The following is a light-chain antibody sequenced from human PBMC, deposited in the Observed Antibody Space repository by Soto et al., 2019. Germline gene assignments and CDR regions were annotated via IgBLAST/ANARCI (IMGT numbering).Light chain of an antibody. V-gene: IGLV1-47*01. CDR2: DDN. CDR1: SSNIGGNS. CDR3: AAWDDSLSGRV. Sequence: QSVLTQPPSVSAAPGQKVTISCSGSSSNIGGNSVPWYQQLPGTAPKLLIYDDNKRPSGVPDRFSGSKSGTSASLAISGLRSEDEADYYCAAWDDSLSGRVFGTGTKVTVL. J-gene: IGLJ1*01.